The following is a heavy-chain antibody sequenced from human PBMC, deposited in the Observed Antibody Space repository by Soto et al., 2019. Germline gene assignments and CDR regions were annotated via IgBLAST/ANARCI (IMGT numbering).Heavy chain of an antibody. V-gene: IGHV3-48*01. CDR2: ISSSSSTI. CDR3: ARESNYDYVWGSYRYLYYFDY. Sequence: EVQLVESGGGLVQPGGSLRLSCAASGFTFSSYSMNWVRQAPGKGLEWVSYISSSSSTIYYADSVKGRFTISRDNAKNSLYLQMNSLRAEDTAVYYCARESNYDYVWGSYRYLYYFDYWGQGTLVTVSS. J-gene: IGHJ4*02. CDR1: GFTFSSYS. D-gene: IGHD3-16*02.